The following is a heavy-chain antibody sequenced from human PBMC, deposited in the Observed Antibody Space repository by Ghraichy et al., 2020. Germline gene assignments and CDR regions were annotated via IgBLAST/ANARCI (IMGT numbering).Heavy chain of an antibody. D-gene: IGHD4-23*01. Sequence: ETLSLTCAASGFTFSGYAMSWVRQAPGKGLKWVSGISGSGGSTNYADSVKGRFTISRDNSKNTLFLQMNSLRAEDTAVYSCAKAPYGGLDYWGQGTLVTVSS. J-gene: IGHJ4*02. CDR1: GFTFSGYA. CDR2: ISGSGGST. CDR3: AKAPYGGLDY. V-gene: IGHV3-23*01.